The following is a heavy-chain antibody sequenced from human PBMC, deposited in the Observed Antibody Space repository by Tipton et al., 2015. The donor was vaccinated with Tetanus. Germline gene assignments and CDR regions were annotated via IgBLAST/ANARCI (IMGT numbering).Heavy chain of an antibody. CDR1: GASLSSGDYF. D-gene: IGHD3-16*01. Sequence: GASLSSGDYFWSWLRQSPGGGLEWIGYINSLGSTWYNPSLKSRVTISVDSSKNQFSLNVNSVTAADTAVYFCEGDDYYETSLRDYYGEEVWGQGTTVTVSS. CDR3: EGDDYYETSLRDYYGEEV. J-gene: IGHJ6*02. V-gene: IGHV4-30-4*01. CDR2: INSLGST.